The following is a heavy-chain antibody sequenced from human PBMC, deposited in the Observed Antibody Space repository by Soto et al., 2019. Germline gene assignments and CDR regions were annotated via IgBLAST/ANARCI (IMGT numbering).Heavy chain of an antibody. CDR3: ARQARYSGYDRYYYYYYGMDV. CDR2: IDPSDSYT. V-gene: IGHV5-10-1*01. J-gene: IGHJ6*02. Sequence: GESLKISCKGSGYSFTSYWISWVRQMPGKGLEWMGRIDPSDSYTNYSPSFQGRVTISADKSISTAYLQWSSLKASDTAMYYCARQARYSGYDRYYYYYYGMDVWGQGTTVTVSS. CDR1: GYSFTSYW. D-gene: IGHD5-12*01.